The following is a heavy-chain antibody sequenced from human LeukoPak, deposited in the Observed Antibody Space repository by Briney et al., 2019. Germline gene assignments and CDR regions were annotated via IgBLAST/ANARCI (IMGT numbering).Heavy chain of an antibody. Sequence: SETLSLTCAVYGGSFSGYYWSWIRQPPGKGLEWIGEINHSGSTNYNPSLKSRVTISVDTSKNQFSLKLSSVTAADTAVYYCARESQGGSSGYYLSWFDPWGQGTLVTVSS. CDR3: ARESQGGSSGYYLSWFDP. V-gene: IGHV4-34*01. CDR2: INHSGST. D-gene: IGHD3-22*01. CDR1: GGSFSGYY. J-gene: IGHJ5*02.